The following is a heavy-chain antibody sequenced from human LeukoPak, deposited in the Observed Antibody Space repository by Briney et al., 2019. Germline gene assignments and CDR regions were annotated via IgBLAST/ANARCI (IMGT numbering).Heavy chain of an antibody. CDR2: INPSGGST. CDR3: ARGLTKNYGDYDAFDI. V-gene: IGHV1-46*01. D-gene: IGHD4-17*01. CDR1: GYTFTSYY. J-gene: IGHJ3*02. Sequence: GASXKVSCKASGYTFTSYYMHWVRQAPGQGLEWMGIINPSGGSTSYAQKFQGRVTMTRDTSTSKVYMELSSLRSEDTAVYYCARGLTKNYGDYDAFDIWGQGTMVTVSS.